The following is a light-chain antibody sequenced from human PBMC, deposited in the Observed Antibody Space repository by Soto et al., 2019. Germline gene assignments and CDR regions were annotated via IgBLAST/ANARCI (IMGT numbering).Light chain of an antibody. CDR3: QQYYSYPLT. CDR2: AAS. J-gene: IGKJ4*01. Sequence: AIRMTQSPSSFSASTGDRVTITCRASQGISSYLAWYLQKPGKAPKLLIYAASTLQSGVPSRFSGSGSGTEFTLTISCLQSEDFATYYCQQYYSYPLTFGGGTKVEIK. CDR1: QGISSY. V-gene: IGKV1-8*01.